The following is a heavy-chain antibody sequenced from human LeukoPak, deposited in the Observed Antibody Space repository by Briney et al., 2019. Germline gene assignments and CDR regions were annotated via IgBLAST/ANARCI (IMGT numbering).Heavy chain of an antibody. CDR1: GGSISSSSYY. CDR3: AGDLTSKDNRVVRVPKSNRYFDY. D-gene: IGHD2-2*01. Sequence: SETLSLTCTVSGGSISSSSYYWGWIRQPPGKGLEWIGSIYYSGSTYYNPSLKSRVTISVDTSKNQFSLKLSSVTAADTAVYYCAGDLTSKDNRVVRVPKSNRYFDYWGQGTLVTVSS. J-gene: IGHJ4*02. CDR2: IYYSGST. V-gene: IGHV4-39*07.